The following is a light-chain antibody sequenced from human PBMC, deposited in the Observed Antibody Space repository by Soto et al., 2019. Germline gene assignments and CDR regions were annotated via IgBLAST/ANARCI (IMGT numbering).Light chain of an antibody. CDR1: QSVSSSY. V-gene: IGKV3-20*01. J-gene: IGKJ1*01. CDR3: QQYGSSRT. Sequence: EIVLTQSPGILSLSPGERATLSCRASQSVSSSYLAWYQQKPGQAPRLLIYGASSRATGIPDRFSGSGSGTDFTLTISRLEPEDFAVYYCQQYGSSRTFGQGTKAEIK. CDR2: GAS.